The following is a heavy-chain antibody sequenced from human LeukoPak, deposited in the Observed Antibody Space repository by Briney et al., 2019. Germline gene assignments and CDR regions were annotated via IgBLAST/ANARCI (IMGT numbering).Heavy chain of an antibody. D-gene: IGHD1-1*01. CDR2: IRSKTNSYAT. CDR3: TRYNVGFES. CDR1: GFTFSGSA. Sequence: GGSLRLSCAASGFTFSGSAMHWVRQASGKGLEWVGRIRSKTNSYATSYAVSVKGRFALSRDDSKNTVYLQMNSLKTEDTAVYYCTRYNVGFESWSQGTLVTVSS. J-gene: IGHJ4*02. V-gene: IGHV3-73*01.